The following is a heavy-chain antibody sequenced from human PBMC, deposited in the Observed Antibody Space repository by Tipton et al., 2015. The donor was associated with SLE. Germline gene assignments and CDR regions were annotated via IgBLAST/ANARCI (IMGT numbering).Heavy chain of an antibody. CDR1: GFPFSSYA. Sequence: SLRLSCAASGFPFSSYAMSWVRQAPGRGLEWVAVISYDGSNKYYADSVKGRFTISRDNSKNTLYLQMNSLSSEDTAVYYCAKDRFNSGGDFDYWGQGTLVTVSS. CDR2: ISYDGSNK. CDR3: AKDRFNSGGDFDY. J-gene: IGHJ4*02. D-gene: IGHD4-23*01. V-gene: IGHV3-30*18.